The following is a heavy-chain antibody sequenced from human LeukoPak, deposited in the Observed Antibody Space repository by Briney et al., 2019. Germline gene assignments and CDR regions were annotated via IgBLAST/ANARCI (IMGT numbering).Heavy chain of an antibody. D-gene: IGHD2-15*01. Sequence: SETLSLTCTVSGGSISSYYWSWIRQPAGKGLEWIGRIYISGSTNYNPSLKSRVTMSVDTSKNQFSLKLSSVTAADTAVYYCARDYCSGGSCYVGYWGQGTLVTVSS. CDR1: GGSISSYY. V-gene: IGHV4-4*07. J-gene: IGHJ4*02. CDR3: ARDYCSGGSCYVGY. CDR2: IYISGST.